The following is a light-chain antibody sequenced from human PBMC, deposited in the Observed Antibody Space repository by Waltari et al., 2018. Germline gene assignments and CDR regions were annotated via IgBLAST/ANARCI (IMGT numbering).Light chain of an antibody. CDR1: QGVSVD. J-gene: IGKJ1*01. CDR3: QQRTHRPPVT. Sequence: ARQGVSVDLARYQQRPGQAARLLLYDASGRATGVPVRFSGSESETDFTLSSQSLEPEDSAGYFCQQRTHRPPVTSGQGTRVE. V-gene: IGKV3-11*01. CDR2: DAS.